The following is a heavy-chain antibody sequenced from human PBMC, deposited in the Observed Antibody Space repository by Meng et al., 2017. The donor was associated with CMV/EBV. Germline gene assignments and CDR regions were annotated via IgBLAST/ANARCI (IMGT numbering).Heavy chain of an antibody. Sequence: SLKISCAASGFTFDDYAMHWVRQAPGKGLEWVSGISWNSGSIGYADSVKGRFTISRDNSKNTLYLQMNSLRAEDTAVYYCAKVRPPYYYYGMDVWGQGTTVTVSS. CDR3: AKVRPPYYYYGMDV. V-gene: IGHV3-9*01. J-gene: IGHJ6*02. CDR1: GFTFDDYA. CDR2: ISWNSGSI.